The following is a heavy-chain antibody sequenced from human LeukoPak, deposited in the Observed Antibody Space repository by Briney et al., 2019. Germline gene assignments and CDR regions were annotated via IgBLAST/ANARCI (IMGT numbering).Heavy chain of an antibody. Sequence: ASVKVSCKASGYTFTSYGISWVRQAPGQGLEWMGWISAYNGNTNYAQKLQGRVTMTRNTSISTAYMELSSLRSEDTAVYYCASGSGSSGYFDYWGQGTLVTVSS. D-gene: IGHD6-25*01. CDR2: ISAYNGNT. CDR3: ASGSGSSGYFDY. CDR1: GYTFTSYG. J-gene: IGHJ4*02. V-gene: IGHV1-18*01.